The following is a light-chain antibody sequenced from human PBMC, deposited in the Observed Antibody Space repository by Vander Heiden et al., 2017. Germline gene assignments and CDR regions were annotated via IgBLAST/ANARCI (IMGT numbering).Light chain of an antibody. CDR1: TIGTKS. J-gene: IGLJ3*02. Sequence: SYDLTPPLSVSVAPGQTARIACGGDTIGTKSVHGYHQRPGQAPVLVIYRDTNRPSGIPERFSGSNSGNTATLTISGSQAGDEGDYFCQVWDRNAVVFGGGTKLTVL. V-gene: IGLV3-9*01. CDR3: QVWDRNAVV. CDR2: RDT.